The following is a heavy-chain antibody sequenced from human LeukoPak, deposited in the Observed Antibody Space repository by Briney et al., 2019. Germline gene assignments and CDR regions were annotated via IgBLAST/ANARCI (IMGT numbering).Heavy chain of an antibody. CDR3: ARDGRCSGGSCYSEAFDI. J-gene: IGHJ3*02. V-gene: IGHV1-18*01. CDR1: GYTFTSYG. CDR2: ISAYNGNT. Sequence: ASVKVSCKASGYTFTSYGISWVRQAPGQGLEWMGWISAYNGNTNYAQKLQGRVTMTTHTSTTTAYMELRSLRSDDTAVYYCARDGRCSGGSCYSEAFDIWGQGTMVTVSS. D-gene: IGHD2-15*01.